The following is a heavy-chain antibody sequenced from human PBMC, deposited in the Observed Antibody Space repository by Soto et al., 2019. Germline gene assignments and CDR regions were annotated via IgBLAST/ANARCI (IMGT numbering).Heavy chain of an antibody. J-gene: IGHJ4*02. CDR3: ARANYYDSSGRICHFDY. Sequence: PSETLSLTCTVSGGSISSGGYYWSWIRQHPGKGLEWIGYIYYSGSTYYNPSLKSRVTISVDTSKNQFSLKLSSVTAADTAVYYCARANYYDSSGRICHFDYWGQGTLVTVSS. D-gene: IGHD3-22*01. V-gene: IGHV4-31*03. CDR1: GGSISSGGYY. CDR2: IYYSGST.